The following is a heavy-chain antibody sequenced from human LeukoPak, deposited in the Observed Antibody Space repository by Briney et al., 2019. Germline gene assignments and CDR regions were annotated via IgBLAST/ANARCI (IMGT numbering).Heavy chain of an antibody. J-gene: IGHJ4*02. V-gene: IGHV3-11*01. CDR2: ISSGGSTK. Sequence: GGSLTLSCAASEFFFSNYYMSWVRQAPGKGLEWVWYISSGGSTKYYADSVKGRFPISRDNAKNSLYLQMNSLRAEDTAVYYCAREMGGDYGSGTFFDLWGQGNMVTVSS. CDR1: EFFFSNYY. CDR3: AREMGGDYGSGTFFDL. D-gene: IGHD3-10*01.